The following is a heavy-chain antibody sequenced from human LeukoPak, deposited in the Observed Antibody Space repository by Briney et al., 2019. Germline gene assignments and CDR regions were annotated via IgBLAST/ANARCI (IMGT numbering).Heavy chain of an antibody. CDR1: GGTFSSYT. CDR2: IIPILGIA. J-gene: IGHJ4*02. CDR3: ARTMVRGVMSIYYFDY. D-gene: IGHD3-10*01. Sequence: SVKVSCKASGGTFSSYTISWVRQAPGQGLEWMGRIIPILGIANYAQKFQGRVTITADKSTSTAYMELSSLRSEDTAVYYCARTMVRGVMSIYYFDYWGQGALVTVSS. V-gene: IGHV1-69*02.